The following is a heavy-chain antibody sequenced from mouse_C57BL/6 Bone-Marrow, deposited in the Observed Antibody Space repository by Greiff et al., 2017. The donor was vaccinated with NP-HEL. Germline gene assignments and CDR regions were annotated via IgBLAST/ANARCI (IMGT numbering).Heavy chain of an antibody. CDR1: GFNIKDDY. Sequence: EVQGVESGAELVRPGASVKLSCTASGFNIKDDYMHWVKQRPEQGLEWIGWIDPENGDTEYASKFQGKATITADTSSNTAYLQLSSLTSEDTAVYYCTTWGGSSFFAYWGQGTLVTVSA. CDR3: TTWGGSSFFAY. CDR2: IDPENGDT. D-gene: IGHD1-1*01. V-gene: IGHV14-4*01. J-gene: IGHJ3*01.